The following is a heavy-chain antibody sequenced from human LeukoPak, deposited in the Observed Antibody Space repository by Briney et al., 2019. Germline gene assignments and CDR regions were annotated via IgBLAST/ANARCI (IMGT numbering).Heavy chain of an antibody. CDR1: GYTFSGYG. CDR3: ARPNSVGPTVYFDY. D-gene: IGHD1-26*01. V-gene: IGHV1-2*02. Sequence: ASVKVSCKASGYTFSGYGISWVRQAPGQGLEWMGWINPNSGNTNYAQKFQGRVTMTRDTSISTAYMELSRLRSDDTAVYYCARPNSVGPTVYFDYWGQGTLVTVSS. J-gene: IGHJ4*02. CDR2: INPNSGNT.